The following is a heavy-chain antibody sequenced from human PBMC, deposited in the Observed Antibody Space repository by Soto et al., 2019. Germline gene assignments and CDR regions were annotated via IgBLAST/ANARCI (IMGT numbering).Heavy chain of an antibody. CDR1: GFTFSSYS. J-gene: IGHJ5*02. V-gene: IGHV3-21*01. CDR2: ISSSSSYI. D-gene: IGHD3-22*01. CDR3: ARGLGGYDSSGYYRWGNWFDP. Sequence: EVQLVESGGGLVKPGGSLRLSCAASGFTFSSYSMNWVRQAPGKGLEWVSSISSSSSYIYYADSVKGRFTISRDNAKNSLSLKMNSLRAEDTAVYYCARGLGGYDSSGYYRWGNWFDPWGQGTLVTVSS.